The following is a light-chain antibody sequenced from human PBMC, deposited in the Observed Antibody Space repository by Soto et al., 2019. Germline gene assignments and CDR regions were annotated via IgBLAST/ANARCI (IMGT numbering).Light chain of an antibody. CDR1: SSNIGSNT. V-gene: IGLV1-44*01. CDR3: AAWDDSSNAPY. J-gene: IGLJ1*01. CDR2: SNN. Sequence: QSVLTQPPSASGTPGQRVTISCSGSSSNIGSNTVNWYQQLPGTAPKLLIYSNNQRPSGVPDRFSGSKSGTSASLAISGLQSEDEADYYCAAWDDSSNAPYFGTGTKVTVL.